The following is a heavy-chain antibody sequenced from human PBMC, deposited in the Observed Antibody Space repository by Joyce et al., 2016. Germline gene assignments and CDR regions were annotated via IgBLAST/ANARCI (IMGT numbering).Heavy chain of an antibody. CDR3: ARVGRTGYTCDY. J-gene: IGHJ4*02. CDR2: ISASSGTI. V-gene: IGHV3-48*02. CDR1: GFSFNTYS. Sequence: EMQLVESGGGLVQPGGSLGLSCAASGFSFNTYSINWVRQAPGKGLEWLSYISASSGTIYYADSVKGRFTISRDNAKNSVYLQMNSLRDEDTAVYYCARVGRTGYTCDYWGQGTLVTVSS. D-gene: IGHD5-24*01.